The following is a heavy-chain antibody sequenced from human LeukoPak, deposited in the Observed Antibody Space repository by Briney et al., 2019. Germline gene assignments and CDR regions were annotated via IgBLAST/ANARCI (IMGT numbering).Heavy chain of an antibody. V-gene: IGHV4-61*01. D-gene: IGHD2-2*01. CDR1: GGSVSSGSYY. CDR2: IYYSGST. Sequence: SETLSLTCTVSGGSVSSGSYYWSWIRQPPGKGLERIGYIYYSGSTNYNPSLKSRVTISVDTSKNQFSLKLSSVTAADTAVYYCARGGSPVVYIWFDPWGQGTLVTVSS. J-gene: IGHJ5*02. CDR3: ARGGSPVVYIWFDP.